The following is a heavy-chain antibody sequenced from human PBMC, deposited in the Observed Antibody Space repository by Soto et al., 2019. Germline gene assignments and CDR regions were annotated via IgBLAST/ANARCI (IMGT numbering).Heavy chain of an antibody. CDR1: GGSASSGSYY. J-gene: IGHJ6*02. CDR2: ISDIAYT. CDR3: ARQGFGVLHGLVDV. Sequence: PSETLSLTCTVSGGSASSGSYYCSWFRLPPGKGLEWIGYISDIAYTSYNPSLKGRVSISVDTSKNQFSLTLTSVTAADTAVYYCARQGFGVLHGLVDVWGQGTTVTVSS. V-gene: IGHV4-61*01. D-gene: IGHD3-10*01.